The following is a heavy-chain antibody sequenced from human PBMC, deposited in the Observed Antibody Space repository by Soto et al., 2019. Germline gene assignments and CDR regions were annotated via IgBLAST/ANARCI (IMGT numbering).Heavy chain of an antibody. V-gene: IGHV3-48*02. CDR1: GFTFSSYS. J-gene: IGHJ6*02. CDR2: ISSSSSTI. D-gene: IGHD3-16*01. CDR3: AGVDGDYYYYGMDV. Sequence: EVQLVESGGGLVQPGGSLRLSCAASGFTFSSYSMNWVRQAPGKGLEWVSYISSSSSTIYYADSVKGRFTISRDNAKNPLYLQMNSLRDEDTAVYYCAGVDGDYYYYGMDVWGQGTTVTVSS.